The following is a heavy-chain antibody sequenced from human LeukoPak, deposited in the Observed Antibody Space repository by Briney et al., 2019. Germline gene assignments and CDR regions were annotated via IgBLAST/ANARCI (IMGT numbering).Heavy chain of an antibody. V-gene: IGHV1-46*01. D-gene: IGHD2-15*01. CDR2: INPSGGST. CDR3: ARGGLGYCSGGSYDNWFDP. Sequence: ASVKVSCKASGYTFTSYYMHWVRQAPGQGLEWMGIINPSGGSTSYAQKFQGRVTMTRDTSTSTVYTELSSLRSEDTAVYYCARGGLGYCSGGSYDNWFDPWGQGTLVTVSS. CDR1: GYTFTSYY. J-gene: IGHJ5*02.